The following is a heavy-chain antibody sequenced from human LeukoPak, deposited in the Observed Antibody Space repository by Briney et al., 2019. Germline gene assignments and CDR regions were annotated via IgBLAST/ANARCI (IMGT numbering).Heavy chain of an antibody. CDR2: IHYSGST. CDR1: GGAIGSGAYY. J-gene: IGHJ3*02. Sequence: SQTLSLTCTVSGGAIGSGAYYWSWIRQHPGKGLEWIGYIHYSGSTYYNTSLKTRVTISVDTSKNQFSLKLSSVTAADTAVYYCASAYLIRDAFDIWGQGTMVTVPS. V-gene: IGHV4-31*03. CDR3: ASAYLIRDAFDI. D-gene: IGHD3-16*01.